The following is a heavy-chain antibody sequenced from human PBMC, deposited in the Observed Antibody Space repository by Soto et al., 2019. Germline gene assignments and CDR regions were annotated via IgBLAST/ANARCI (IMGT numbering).Heavy chain of an antibody. CDR1: GGSISSSDYY. D-gene: IGHD6-19*01. CDR3: AREVSPNSRGWYTVLVRWFDP. Sequence: QVQLQESGPGLVKPSQTLSLTCTVSGGSISSSDYYWSWIRQHPGKGLEWIGDIYYSGSAYYNPSLKSRVTISLATSRSPFSLKLSSVTAADTAVYYCAREVSPNSRGWYTVLVRWFDPWGQGTRVTVSS. V-gene: IGHV4-31*03. J-gene: IGHJ5*02. CDR2: IYYSGSA.